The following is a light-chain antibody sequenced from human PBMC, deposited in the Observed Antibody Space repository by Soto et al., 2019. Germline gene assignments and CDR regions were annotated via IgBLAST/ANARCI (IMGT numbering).Light chain of an antibody. CDR2: DAS. Sequence: DIQMTQSPSSLAASVGDTGTITCRASQGISSWLAWYQQKPGKDPKLLIYDASSLESGVPSRLSGSGSGTEFTLTISNLQPDDFATYYCQQYNSLWTFGQGTKVDIK. V-gene: IGKV1-5*01. CDR3: QQYNSLWT. J-gene: IGKJ1*01. CDR1: QGISSW.